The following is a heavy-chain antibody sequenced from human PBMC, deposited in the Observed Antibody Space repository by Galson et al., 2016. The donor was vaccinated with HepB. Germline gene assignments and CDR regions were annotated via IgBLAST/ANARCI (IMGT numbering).Heavy chain of an antibody. CDR1: GFTFRSYG. V-gene: IGHV3-33*06. CDR3: AKEGYRDYGDEGDAFDI. J-gene: IGHJ3*02. Sequence: SLRLSCAASGFTFRSYGMHWVRQAPGKGLEWLAVIWHDGTNEDYADSVKGRFTISRDNSKNTLYLQLNSLRAEDTAVYFCAKEGYRDYGDEGDAFDIWGQGTMVTVSS. CDR2: IWHDGTNE. D-gene: IGHD4-17*01.